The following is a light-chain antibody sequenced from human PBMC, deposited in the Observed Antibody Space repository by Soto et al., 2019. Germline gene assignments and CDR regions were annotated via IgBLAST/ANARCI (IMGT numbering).Light chain of an antibody. CDR2: NNN. J-gene: IGLJ2*01. Sequence: QSVLTQPPSASGPPGRRATIPCSGTSSNIGNNIVYWYQQLPGTAPQLLIHNNNQRHSGVPDRFSGSKSGTSASLAISGLQSEDEADYFCAAWDDSLSGVVFGGGTKVTVL. CDR1: SSNIGNNI. V-gene: IGLV1-44*01. CDR3: AAWDDSLSGVV.